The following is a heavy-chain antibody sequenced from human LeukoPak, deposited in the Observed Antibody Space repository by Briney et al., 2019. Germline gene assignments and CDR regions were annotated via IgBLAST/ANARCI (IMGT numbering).Heavy chain of an antibody. CDR2: ISYDGSNK. V-gene: IGHV3-30*03. Sequence: GRSLRLSCAAFGFTFSSYGMHWVRQAPGKGLEWVAVISYDGSNKYHADSMKGRFTISRDNSKNTLYLQMNSLRAEDTAVYYCARGGAVRPRRGAFDIWGQGTMVTVSS. CDR1: GFTFSSYG. CDR3: ARGGAVRPRRGAFDI. D-gene: IGHD1-26*01. J-gene: IGHJ3*02.